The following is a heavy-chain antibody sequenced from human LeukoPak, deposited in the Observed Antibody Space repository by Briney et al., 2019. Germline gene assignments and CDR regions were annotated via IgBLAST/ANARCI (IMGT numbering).Heavy chain of an antibody. Sequence: ASVKVSCKASGYTFTSYYMHWVRQAPGQGLEWMGIINPNGGSTSYAQKFQGRVTMTRDTSTSTVYMELSSLRSEDTAVYYCARDHGSMTTVTTCWFDPWGQGTLVTVSS. D-gene: IGHD4-17*01. CDR2: INPNGGST. CDR3: ARDHGSMTTVTTCWFDP. J-gene: IGHJ5*02. V-gene: IGHV1-46*01. CDR1: GYTFTSYY.